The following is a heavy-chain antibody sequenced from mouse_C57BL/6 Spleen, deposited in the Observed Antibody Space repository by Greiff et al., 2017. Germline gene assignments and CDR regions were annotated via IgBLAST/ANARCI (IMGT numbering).Heavy chain of an antibody. V-gene: IGHV1-55*01. D-gene: IGHD2-4*01. CDR1: GYTFTSYW. Sequence: QVQLQQPGAELVKPGASVKMSCKASGYTFTSYWITWVKQRPGQGLEWIGDIYPGSGSTNYNEKFKSKATLTVDTSSSTAYMQLSSLTSEDSAVYYCARSDGYDYDVAMDYWGQGTSVTVSS. J-gene: IGHJ4*01. CDR3: ARSDGYDYDVAMDY. CDR2: IYPGSGST.